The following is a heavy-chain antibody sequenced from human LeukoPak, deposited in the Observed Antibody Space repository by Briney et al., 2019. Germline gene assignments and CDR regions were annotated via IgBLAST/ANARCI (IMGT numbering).Heavy chain of an antibody. CDR2: IWYDASGQ. J-gene: IGHJ4*02. D-gene: IGHD3-22*01. CDR3: ARDSLYDDNGYYHYFDY. CDR1: GSSFSTFG. Sequence: GRSLRLSCAASGSSFSTFGMHWVRQAPGKGLEWVAMIWYDASGQHYADSVKGRFTISRDTSKNTLYPQMNSLRAEDTAVYFCARDSLYDDNGYYHYFDYWGQGTLVTASS. V-gene: IGHV3-33*01.